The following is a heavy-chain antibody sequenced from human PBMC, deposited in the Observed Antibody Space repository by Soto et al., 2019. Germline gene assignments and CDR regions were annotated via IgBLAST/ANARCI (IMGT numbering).Heavy chain of an antibody. CDR1: GFTFSTYG. CDR2: IWYDGSNE. V-gene: IGHV3-33*01. Sequence: QVQLVESGGGVVQPGRSLRLSCAASGFTFSTYGMHWVRQAPGKGLQWVALIWYDGSNEYYVDSVKGRFTISRDNSKNTLYLQMNSLRAEDTAVYYCAREEYSRGTEYLQHWGQGTLVTVSS. D-gene: IGHD6-13*01. J-gene: IGHJ1*01. CDR3: AREEYSRGTEYLQH.